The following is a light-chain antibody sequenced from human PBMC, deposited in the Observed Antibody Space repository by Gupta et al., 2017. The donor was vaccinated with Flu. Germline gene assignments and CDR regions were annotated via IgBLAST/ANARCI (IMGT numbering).Light chain of an antibody. V-gene: IGLV1-40*01. CDR2: GNS. Sequence: QSVLTQPPSVSGAPGQRVTISCTGRSSNIGAGYAVHWYQQLPGTAPKLLIYGNSNRPSGVPDRFSGSKSGTSASLAITGLQAEDEADYYCQSYDSSLSGSVVFGGGTKLTVL. J-gene: IGLJ2*01. CDR3: QSYDSSLSGSVV. CDR1: SSNIGAGYA.